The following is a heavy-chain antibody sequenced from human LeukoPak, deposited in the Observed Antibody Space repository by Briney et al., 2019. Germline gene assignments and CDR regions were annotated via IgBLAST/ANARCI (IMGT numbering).Heavy chain of an antibody. V-gene: IGHV4-39*07. Sequence: SETLSLTCTVSGGSISSDSYYWGWIRQPPGKGLEWIGSIYYSGNTYYNPSLKSRVTISLDTSKNQFSLKLRSVTAADTAVYYCARDQYYYDSSGYYRFDYWGQGTLVTVSS. D-gene: IGHD3-22*01. J-gene: IGHJ4*02. CDR3: ARDQYYYDSSGYYRFDY. CDR2: IYYSGNT. CDR1: GGSISSDSYY.